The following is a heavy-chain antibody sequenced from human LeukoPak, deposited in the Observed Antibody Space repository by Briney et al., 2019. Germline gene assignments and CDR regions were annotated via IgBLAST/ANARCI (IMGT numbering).Heavy chain of an antibody. J-gene: IGHJ4*02. CDR1: GGSISSSSYY. V-gene: IGHV4-39*07. CDR2: IYYSGST. Sequence: SETLSLTCTVSGGSISSSSYYWGWIRQPPGKGLEWIGSIYYSGSTYYNPSLKSRVTISVDTSKNQFSLKLSSVTAADTAVYYCASADYYDSSGYYHYGAPFDYWGQGTLVTVSS. CDR3: ASADYYDSSGYYHYGAPFDY. D-gene: IGHD3-22*01.